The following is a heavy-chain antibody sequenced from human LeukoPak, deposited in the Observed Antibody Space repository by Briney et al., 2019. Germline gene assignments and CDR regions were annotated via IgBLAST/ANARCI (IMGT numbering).Heavy chain of an antibody. CDR1: GFSLYTSGVG. V-gene: IGHV2-5*01. CDR2: IYWNDDK. D-gene: IGHD3-10*01. Sequence: SGPALVKPTQTLTLTCSFSGFSLYTSGVGVGWVRQSPGKALEWLALIYWNDDKRYSPSLKSRLTITKDASKNQMVLTMTNMDPVDTATYYCAHGNFGSGDLVYWGQGTLVTVSS. CDR3: AHGNFGSGDLVY. J-gene: IGHJ4*02.